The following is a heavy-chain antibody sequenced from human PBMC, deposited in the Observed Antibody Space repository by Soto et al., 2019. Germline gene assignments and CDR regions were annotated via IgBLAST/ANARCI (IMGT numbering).Heavy chain of an antibody. CDR2: IFSGDSTT. Sequence: PGWSLRLSCASSGFTFINHYMTWIRQAPGKGLEWVSYIFSGDSTTYYADSVRGRFTTSRDNAKNSGYLEMKSLRAEDTAVYYCARGHYGLDVWGQGTTVTVSS. CDR1: GFTFINHY. J-gene: IGHJ6*02. V-gene: IGHV3-11*01. CDR3: ARGHYGLDV.